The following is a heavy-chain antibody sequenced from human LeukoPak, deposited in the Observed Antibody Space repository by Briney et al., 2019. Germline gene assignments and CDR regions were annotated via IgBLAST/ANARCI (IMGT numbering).Heavy chain of an antibody. CDR3: ARVAYSYGLYYYYYMDV. CDR1: GGSISSSSYY. J-gene: IGHJ6*03. D-gene: IGHD5-18*01. Sequence: SETLPLTCTVSGGSISSSSYYWGWIRQPPGKGLEWIGSIYYSGSTYYNPSLKSRVTISVDTSKNQFSLKLSSVTAADTAVYYCARVAYSYGLYYYYYMDVWGKGTTVTISS. V-gene: IGHV4-39*01. CDR2: IYYSGST.